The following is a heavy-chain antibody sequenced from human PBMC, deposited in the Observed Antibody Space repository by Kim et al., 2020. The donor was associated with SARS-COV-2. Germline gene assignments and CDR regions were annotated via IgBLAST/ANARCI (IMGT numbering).Heavy chain of an antibody. J-gene: IGHJ4*02. CDR2: ISYDGSNK. CDR3: ARSGSGYYYTFDY. V-gene: IGHV3-30*04. D-gene: IGHD3-22*01. Sequence: GGSLRLSCAASGFTFSSYAMHWVRQAPGKGLEWVAVISYDGSNKYYADSVKGRFTISRDNSKNTLYLQMNSLRAEDTAVYYCARSGSGYYYTFDYWGQGTLATVSS. CDR1: GFTFSSYA.